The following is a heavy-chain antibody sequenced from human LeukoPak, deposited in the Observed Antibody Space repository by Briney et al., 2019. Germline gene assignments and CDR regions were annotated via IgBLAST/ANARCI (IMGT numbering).Heavy chain of an antibody. J-gene: IGHJ4*02. Sequence: GGSLRLSCAASGFTFSSYAMSWVRQAPGKGLEWVSAISGSGGSTYYADSVKGRFTISRDNSKNTLYLQMNSLRAEDTAVYYCARGSDYDLLTGYSYYFDYWGQGTLVAVSS. V-gene: IGHV3-23*01. CDR3: ARGSDYDLLTGYSYYFDY. D-gene: IGHD3-9*01. CDR1: GFTFSSYA. CDR2: ISGSGGST.